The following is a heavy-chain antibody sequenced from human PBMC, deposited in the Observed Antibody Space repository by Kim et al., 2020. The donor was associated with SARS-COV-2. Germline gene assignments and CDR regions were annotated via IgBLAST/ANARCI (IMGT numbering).Heavy chain of an antibody. D-gene: IGHD2-2*01. Sequence: GFADSVKGRFTISRDNAKNSLYLQMDSLRPEDTAFYYCGKGGRYTSRPFDSWGQGTLVTVSS. J-gene: IGHJ4*02. CDR3: GKGGRYTSRPFDS. V-gene: IGHV3-9*01.